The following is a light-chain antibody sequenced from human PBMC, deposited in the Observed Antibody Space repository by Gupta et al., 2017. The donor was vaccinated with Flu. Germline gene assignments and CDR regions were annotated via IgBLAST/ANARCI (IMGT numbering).Light chain of an antibody. Sequence: QSALTQPASVSGSPSPSITISGTGTSSDGGSYNLVSWNQQHPGKDHKIMIYEDRKRPAEDSNRCSGSKSGNTAALTIAGLQDEDEADYYCCAKATSSWVFGGGTKLTVL. CDR3: CAKATSSWV. CDR1: SSDGGSYNL. CDR2: EDR. J-gene: IGLJ3*02. V-gene: IGLV2-23*01.